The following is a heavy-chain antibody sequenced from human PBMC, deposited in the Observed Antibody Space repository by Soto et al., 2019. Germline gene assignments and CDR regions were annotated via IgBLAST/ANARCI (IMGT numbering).Heavy chain of an antibody. D-gene: IGHD6-19*01. CDR1: GFTFSSYE. CDR2: ISGSGGST. CDR3: AKGHVNTGSYYYFDY. Sequence: GGSLRLSCAASGFTFSSYEMNWVRQAPGRGLKWVSTISGSGGSTYYADSVKGRFTISRDNSKNTLYLQMNTLRAEDTAVYYCAKGHVNTGSYYYFDYWGQGTVVTVSS. V-gene: IGHV3-23*01. J-gene: IGHJ4*02.